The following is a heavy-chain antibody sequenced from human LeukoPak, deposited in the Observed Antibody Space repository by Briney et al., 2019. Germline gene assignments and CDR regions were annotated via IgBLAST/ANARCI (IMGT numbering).Heavy chain of an antibody. D-gene: IGHD5-18*01. J-gene: IGHJ4*02. CDR2: IYYSGST. CDR3: AREDTAMAYFDY. V-gene: IGHV4-59*01. Sequence: SETLSLTCTVSGGSISSYYWSWIRQPPGKGLEWIGYIYYSGSTNYNPFLKSRVTISVDTSKNQFSLKLSSVTAADTAVYYCAREDTAMAYFDYWGQGTLVTVSS. CDR1: GGSISSYY.